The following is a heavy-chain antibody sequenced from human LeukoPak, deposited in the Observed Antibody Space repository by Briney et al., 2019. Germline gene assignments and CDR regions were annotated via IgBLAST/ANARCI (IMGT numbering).Heavy chain of an antibody. J-gene: IGHJ4*02. V-gene: IGHV4-59*01. CDR3: ARRYSSSWYFDF. D-gene: IGHD6-13*01. CDR1: GGSISSYY. Sequence: KPSETLSLTCTVSGGSISSYYWSWIRQPPGKGLEWIGYIYYSGSTDYNPSLRSRVTISGDTSKNQLSLKLRSVTAAGTAVYYCARRYSSSWYFDFWGQGTLVTVSS. CDR2: IYYSGST.